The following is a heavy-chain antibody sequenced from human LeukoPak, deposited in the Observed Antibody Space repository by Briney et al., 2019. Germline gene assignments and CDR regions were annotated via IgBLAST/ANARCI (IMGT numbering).Heavy chain of an antibody. J-gene: IGHJ4*02. V-gene: IGHV3-21*04. CDR3: AKDIVVVPAALFDY. CDR2: ISSSSSYI. Sequence: GGSLRLSCAASGFTFSSYSMNWVRQAPGKGLEWVSSISSSSSYIYYADSVKGRFTISRDNSKNTLYLQMNSLRAEDTAVYYCAKDIVVVPAALFDYWDQGTLVTVSS. CDR1: GFTFSSYS. D-gene: IGHD2-2*01.